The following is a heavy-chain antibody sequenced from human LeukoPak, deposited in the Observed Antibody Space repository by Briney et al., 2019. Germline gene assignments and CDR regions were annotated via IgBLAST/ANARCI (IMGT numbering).Heavy chain of an antibody. D-gene: IGHD3-10*01. Sequence: PSETLSLTCTVSGGSISSHYWSWIRQPAGKGLEWIGRIYTSGSTNYNPSLKSRVTMSVDTSKNQFSLKLSSVTAADTAVYYCARGLLPRRGYYYGMDVWGQGTTVTVSS. CDR3: ARGLLPRRGYYYGMDV. V-gene: IGHV4-4*07. CDR2: IYTSGST. J-gene: IGHJ6*02. CDR1: GGSISSHY.